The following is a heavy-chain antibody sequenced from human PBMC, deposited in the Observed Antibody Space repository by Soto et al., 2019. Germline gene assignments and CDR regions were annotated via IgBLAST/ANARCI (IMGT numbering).Heavy chain of an antibody. CDR3: ARGSSPYYYYYMDV. V-gene: IGHV4-34*01. D-gene: IGHD2-2*01. CDR2: INHSGST. CDR1: GGSFSGYY. Sequence: SETLSLTCAVYGGSFSGYYWSWIRQPPGKGLEWIGEINHSGSTNYNPSLKSRVTISVDTSKNQFSLKLSSVTAADTAVYYCARGSSPYYYYYMDVWGKGTTVTVSS. J-gene: IGHJ6*03.